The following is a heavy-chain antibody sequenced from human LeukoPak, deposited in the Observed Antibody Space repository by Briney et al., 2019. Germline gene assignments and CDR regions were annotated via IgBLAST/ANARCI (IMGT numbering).Heavy chain of an antibody. CDR1: GGSISSYY. Sequence: PSETLSLTCTVSGGSISSYYWSWIRQPPGKGLEWIGYIYYSGSTNYNPSLKSRVTISVDTSKSQFSLKLSSVTAADTAIYYCAGSGDGSGSDSRTFDYWGQGTLVTVTS. CDR2: IYYSGST. D-gene: IGHD3-10*01. V-gene: IGHV4-59*08. CDR3: AGSGDGSGSDSRTFDY. J-gene: IGHJ4*02.